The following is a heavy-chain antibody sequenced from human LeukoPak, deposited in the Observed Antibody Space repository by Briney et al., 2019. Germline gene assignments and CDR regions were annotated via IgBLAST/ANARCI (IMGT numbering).Heavy chain of an antibody. Sequence: WIRQPPGKGLEWIGSIYYSGSTYYNPSLKSRVTISVDTSKNQFSLKLSSVTAADTAVYYCARSSSSWSLFDYWGQGTLVTVSS. CDR3: ARSSSSWSLFDY. V-gene: IGHV4-39*07. CDR2: IYYSGST. D-gene: IGHD6-13*01. J-gene: IGHJ4*02.